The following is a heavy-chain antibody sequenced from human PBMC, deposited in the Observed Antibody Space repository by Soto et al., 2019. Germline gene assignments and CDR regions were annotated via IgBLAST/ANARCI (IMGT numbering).Heavy chain of an antibody. J-gene: IGHJ4*02. V-gene: IGHV2-5*02. CDR2: IHWDDDK. Sequence: QITLKESGPTLVKPTQTLTLTCTFSGFSLSTSGVGVGWIRQPPGKALEWLAVIHWDDDKRYSPSLKSRLTITKDTSKSQVVLTMTNIDPFDTATYYCARQNPLGSVYYFVYCGQGTLVTVSS. CDR1: GFSLSTSGVG. D-gene: IGHD3-22*01. CDR3: ARQNPLGSVYYFVY.